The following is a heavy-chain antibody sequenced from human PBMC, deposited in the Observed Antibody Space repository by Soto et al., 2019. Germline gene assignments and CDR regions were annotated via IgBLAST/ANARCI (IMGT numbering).Heavy chain of an antibody. V-gene: IGHV3-23*01. CDR1: GFTFKNYA. J-gene: IGHJ6*02. CDR3: AKLKGGLGRFYGLDA. CDR2: MTCGGTT. Sequence: GGSLRLSCRASGFTFKNYAMTWVRKCPGKGLQWVSLMTCGGTTDYADSTKSRFIISRDNSKNTLSLQMHNLRAGDTALYYCAKLKGGLGRFYGLDAWGQGTMVTVSS. D-gene: IGHD3-3*01.